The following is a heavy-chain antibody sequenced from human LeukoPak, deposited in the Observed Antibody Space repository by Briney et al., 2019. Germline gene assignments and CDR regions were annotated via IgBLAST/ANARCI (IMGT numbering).Heavy chain of an antibody. CDR2: ITISGHTK. J-gene: IGHJ5*02. CDR1: GFDLHTYE. Sequence: PGGSLRLSCAASGFDLHTYEMNWVRQAPGKGLEWIADITISGHTKNYADSAKGRFTISRDSARTSLYLQMNSLRVEDTGVYFCARGDPHADLWGQGTLVTFSS. CDR3: ARGDPHADL. V-gene: IGHV3-48*03.